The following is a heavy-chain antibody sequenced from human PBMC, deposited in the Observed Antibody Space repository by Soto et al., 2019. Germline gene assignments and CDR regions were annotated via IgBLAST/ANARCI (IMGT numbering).Heavy chain of an antibody. V-gene: IGHV3-21*01. CDR1: GFIFSAYS. Sequence: EVHLVESGGGLVKPGGSLRLSCAASGFIFSAYSMNWVRQAPGKGLEWVSSIGSYSDYVYYADSVKGRFTMSRDNAKNSLFQQMNSLRAEDTAVYYCATERAPNGDEAWFDYWGQGTLVTVSS. J-gene: IGHJ5*01. CDR2: IGSYSDYV. CDR3: ATERAPNGDEAWFDY. D-gene: IGHD4-17*01.